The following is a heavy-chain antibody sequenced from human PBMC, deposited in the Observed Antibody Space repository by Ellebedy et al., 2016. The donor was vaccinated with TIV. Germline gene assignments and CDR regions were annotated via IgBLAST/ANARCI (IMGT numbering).Heavy chain of an antibody. CDR2: INPNSGGT. D-gene: IGHD1-26*01. J-gene: IGHJ5*02. CDR3: ARDRVGATNNWFDP. CDR1: GYTFTGYY. Sequence: AASVKVSCKASGYTFTGYYMHWVRQAPGQGLEWMGWINPNSGGTNYAQKFQGWVTMTRDTSISTAYMELSRLRSDDTAVYYCARDRVGATNNWFDPWGQGTLVTVSS. V-gene: IGHV1-2*04.